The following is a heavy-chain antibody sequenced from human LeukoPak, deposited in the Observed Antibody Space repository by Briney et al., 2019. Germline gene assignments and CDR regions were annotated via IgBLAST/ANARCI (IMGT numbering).Heavy chain of an antibody. Sequence: GGSLRLSCAASGFTFSNYGMHWVRKAPGKGLEWVAVISYDESDKYYADSVKGRFTISRDNSKNTLYLQMNSLRPEDTAVYYCAKGVVAATNAAYYGMDVWGQGTTVTVSS. CDR2: ISYDESDK. J-gene: IGHJ6*02. D-gene: IGHD2-15*01. V-gene: IGHV3-30*18. CDR1: GFTFSNYG. CDR3: AKGVVAATNAAYYGMDV.